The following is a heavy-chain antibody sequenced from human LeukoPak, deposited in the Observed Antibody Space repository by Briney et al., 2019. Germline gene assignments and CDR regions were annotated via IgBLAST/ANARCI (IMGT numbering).Heavy chain of an antibody. J-gene: IGHJ5*02. CDR1: GITFSNSW. CDR3: ARDLGLRGST. CDR2: MYGDMRVI. Sequence: PGGSLRLSCEASGITFSNSWMHWVRKIPGKGRGWVSRMYGDMRVISSADPVKGRFTTSRDNGKNKVYLQMISLRGEDTAVYYCARDLGLRGSTWGQGTLVTVSS. V-gene: IGHV3-74*01. D-gene: IGHD5-12*01.